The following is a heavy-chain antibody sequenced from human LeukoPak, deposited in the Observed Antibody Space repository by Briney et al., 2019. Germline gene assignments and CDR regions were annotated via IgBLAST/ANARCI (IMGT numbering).Heavy chain of an antibody. CDR3: ERGELGNWFDP. CDR1: GYTFTSYD. V-gene: IGHV1-8*03. D-gene: IGHD7-27*01. J-gene: IGHJ5*02. Sequence: ASVKVSCKASGYTFTSYDINGVRQATGQGLEWMGWMNPNSGNTGYAQKFQGRVTITRNTSISTAYMELSSLRSEDTAVYYCERGELGNWFDPWGQGTLVTVSS. CDR2: MNPNSGNT.